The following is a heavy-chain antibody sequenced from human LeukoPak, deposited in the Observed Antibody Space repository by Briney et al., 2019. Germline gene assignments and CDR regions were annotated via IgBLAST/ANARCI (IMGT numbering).Heavy chain of an antibody. V-gene: IGHV3-21*01. D-gene: IGHD3-9*01. CDR3: ARESRYFDPLDY. Sequence: GGSLRLSCAASGFTFSSYSMNWVRQAPGKGLEWVSSISSSSSYIYYADSVKGRFTISRDNAKNSLYLQMNSLRAEDTAVYYCARESRYFDPLDYWGQGTLVTASS. J-gene: IGHJ4*02. CDR1: GFTFSSYS. CDR2: ISSSSSYI.